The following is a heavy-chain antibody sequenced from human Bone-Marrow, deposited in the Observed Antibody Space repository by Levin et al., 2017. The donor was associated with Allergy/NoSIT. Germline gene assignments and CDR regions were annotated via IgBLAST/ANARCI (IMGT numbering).Heavy chain of an antibody. D-gene: IGHD3-3*01. CDR2: IYSGGST. Sequence: LSLTCAASGFTVSSNYMSWVRQAPGKGLEWVSVIYSGGSTYYADSVKGRFTISRDNSKNTLYLQMNSLRAEDTAVYYCARSRPLWSGFDYWAREPWSPSPQ. J-gene: IGHJ4*02. CDR3: ARSRPLWSGFDY. V-gene: IGHV3-53*01. CDR1: GFTVSSNY.